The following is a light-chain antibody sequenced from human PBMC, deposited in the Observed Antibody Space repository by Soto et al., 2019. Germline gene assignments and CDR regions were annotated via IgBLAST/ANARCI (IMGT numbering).Light chain of an antibody. CDR1: QSISSY. Sequence: DIQMTQSPSSLSASVGDRVTITCRASQSISSYLNWYQQKPGKDPKLLIYAASSLQSGVPSRFSGSGSGTDFTLTISSLQPEDFATYYCQQSYSTLGITFGQGTRLEIK. CDR3: QQSYSTLGIT. V-gene: IGKV1-39*01. CDR2: AAS. J-gene: IGKJ5*01.